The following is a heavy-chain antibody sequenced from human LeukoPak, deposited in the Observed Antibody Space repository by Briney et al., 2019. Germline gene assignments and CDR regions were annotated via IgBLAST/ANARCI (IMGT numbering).Heavy chain of an antibody. J-gene: IGHJ5*02. D-gene: IGHD2-21*01. Sequence: ASVKVSCKASGYTFTGYYMHWVRQAPGQGLEWMGWMNPNSGGTNYAQKFQGRVTMTRDTSISTVYMDLSRLRSDDTAVYYCARDHSCGGNCSSAHWFDPWGQGTLVTVSS. CDR1: GYTFTGYY. V-gene: IGHV1-2*02. CDR3: ARDHSCGGNCSSAHWFDP. CDR2: MNPNSGGT.